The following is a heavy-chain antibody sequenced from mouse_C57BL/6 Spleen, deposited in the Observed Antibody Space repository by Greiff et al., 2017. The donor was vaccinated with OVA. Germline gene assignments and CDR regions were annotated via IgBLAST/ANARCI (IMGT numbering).Heavy chain of an antibody. D-gene: IGHD1-1*01. J-gene: IGHJ2*01. CDR3: ARRDYYGSNYFDY. CDR2: INPNNGGT. V-gene: IGHV1-26*01. Sequence: EVQLQQSGPELVKPGASVKISCKASGYTFTDYYMNWVKQSHGKSLEWIGDINPNNGGTSYNQKFKGKATLTVDKSSSTAYMELRSLTSEDSAVYYCARRDYYGSNYFDYWGQGTTLTVSS. CDR1: GYTFTDYY.